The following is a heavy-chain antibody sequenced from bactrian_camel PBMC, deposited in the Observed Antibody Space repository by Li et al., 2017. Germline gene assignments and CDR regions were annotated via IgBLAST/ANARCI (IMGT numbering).Heavy chain of an antibody. CDR1: GFTFSSYY. CDR2: VVSDGSHA. J-gene: IGHJ4*01. CDR3: ATDVGLGYLAYNY. Sequence: HVQLVEPGGGLVQPGGSLRLSCAASGFTFSSYYMTWLRQAPGKGLEWVSTVVSDGSHAYYASSVRGRFTMSRDNAKNTIYLQMNSLKSEDTALYYCATDVGLGYLAYNYWGQGTQVTVS. V-gene: IGHV3-2*01. D-gene: IGHD5*01.